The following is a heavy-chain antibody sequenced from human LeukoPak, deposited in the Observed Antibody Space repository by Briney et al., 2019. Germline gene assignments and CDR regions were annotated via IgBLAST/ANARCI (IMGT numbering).Heavy chain of an antibody. V-gene: IGHV4-34*01. CDR1: GGSFRGYY. D-gene: IGHD3-22*01. Sequence: SETLSLTCAVYGGSFRGYYWSWIRQPPGKGLEWIGEINHSGITNYKPSLKSRVTMSVDTSKNQFSLKLSSVTAADTAVYYCARAGDNSGYCDHWDQGILVIVSS. CDR3: ARAGDNSGYCDH. CDR2: INHSGIT. J-gene: IGHJ4*02.